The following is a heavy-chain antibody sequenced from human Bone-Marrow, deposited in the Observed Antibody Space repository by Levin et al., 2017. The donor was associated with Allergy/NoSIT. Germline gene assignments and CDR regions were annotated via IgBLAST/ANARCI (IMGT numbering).Heavy chain of an antibody. Sequence: GSGPTLVKPTQTLTLTCTFSGFSLNTHEVGVGWIRQPPGKALEWLALIYGDDDKRFRPSLKSRLTITTDTSKRQVVLTMTNMDPVDTATYYCAHRRGSWGSWDYWGQGTLVTVSS. J-gene: IGHJ4*02. CDR3: AHRRGSWGSWDY. CDR1: GFSLNTHEVG. D-gene: IGHD2-15*01. CDR2: IYGDDDK. V-gene: IGHV2-5*02.